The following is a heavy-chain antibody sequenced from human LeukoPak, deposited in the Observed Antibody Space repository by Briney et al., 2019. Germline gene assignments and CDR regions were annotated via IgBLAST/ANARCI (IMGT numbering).Heavy chain of an antibody. CDR3: ARSGDCSSTSCYMFLDY. CDR2: INPNSGGT. V-gene: IGHV1-2*02. D-gene: IGHD2-2*02. CDR1: GYTFTGCY. J-gene: IGHJ4*02. Sequence: ASVKVSCKASGYTFTGCYMHWVRQAPGQGLEWMGWINPNSGGTNYAQKFQGRVTMTRDTSISTAYMELSRLRSDDTAVYYCARSGDCSSTSCYMFLDYWGQGTLVTVSS.